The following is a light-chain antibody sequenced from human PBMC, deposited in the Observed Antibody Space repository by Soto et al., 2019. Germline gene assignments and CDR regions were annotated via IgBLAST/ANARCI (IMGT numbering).Light chain of an antibody. CDR1: QDISSS. CDR3: QQLASYPIGT. V-gene: IGKV1-9*01. Sequence: DIQLTQSPSFLSASVGDRVTITCRASQDISSSLARYQQKPGKAPKLLIYDASTLQTGVPSRFRGSGSGTEFTLTISSLQPEDFATYSCQQLASYPIGTFGGGTKV. CDR2: DAS. J-gene: IGKJ4*01.